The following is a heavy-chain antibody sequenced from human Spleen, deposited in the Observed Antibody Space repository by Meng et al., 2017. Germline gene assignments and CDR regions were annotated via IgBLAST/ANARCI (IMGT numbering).Heavy chain of an antibody. V-gene: IGHV3-30*04. CDR2: ISYDGSNK. Sequence: GESLKISCAASGFTFNNYAMAWVRQAPGKGLEWVAVISYDGSNKYYADSVKGRFTISRDNSKNTLYLQMNSLRAEDTAVYYCARSLSVGYSYGTYYFDYWGQGTLVTVSS. D-gene: IGHD5-18*01. CDR1: GFTFNNYA. J-gene: IGHJ4*02. CDR3: ARSLSVGYSYGTYYFDY.